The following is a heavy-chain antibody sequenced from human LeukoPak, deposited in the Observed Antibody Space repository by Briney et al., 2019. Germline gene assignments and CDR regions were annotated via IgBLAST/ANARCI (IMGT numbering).Heavy chain of an antibody. CDR1: GGSISSGGYY. J-gene: IGHJ6*02. Sequence: PSQTLSLTCTVSGGSISSGGYYWSWIRQHPGKGLEWIGYIYYSGSTYYNPSLKSRVTISVDTSKNQFSLKLSSVTAADTAVYYCARDRAYSSSAGYYGMDVWGQGTTVTVSS. D-gene: IGHD6-13*01. CDR3: ARDRAYSSSAGYYGMDV. CDR2: IYYSGST. V-gene: IGHV4-31*03.